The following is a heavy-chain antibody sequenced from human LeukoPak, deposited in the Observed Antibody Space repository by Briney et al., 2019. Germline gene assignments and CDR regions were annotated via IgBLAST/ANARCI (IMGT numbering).Heavy chain of an antibody. J-gene: IGHJ4*02. CDR1: GFSLSTRGMR. D-gene: IGHD5-18*01. Sequence: ESGPALVKPTQTLTLTCTFSGFSLSTRGMRVSWIRQPPGKALEWLSRIDWDDDKFYSTSLKTRLTISKDTSKNQVVLTMTNMDPVDTATYYCARTEPNGYSYGLFDYWGQGTLVTVSS. CDR3: ARTEPNGYSYGLFDY. CDR2: IDWDDDK. V-gene: IGHV2-70*04.